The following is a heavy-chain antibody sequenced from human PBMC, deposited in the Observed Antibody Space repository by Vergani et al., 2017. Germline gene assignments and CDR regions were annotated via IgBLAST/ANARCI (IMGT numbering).Heavy chain of an antibody. CDR1: GFTFSSYA. D-gene: IGHD6-19*01. CDR2: ISYDGSNK. CDR3: ARDSSGWPGYFDL. Sequence: QVQLVESGGGVVQPGRSLRLSCAASGFTFSSYAMHWVRQAPGKGLEWVAVISYDGSNKYYADSVKGRFTISRDNAKNSLYLQMNSLGAEDTAVYYCARDSSGWPGYFDLWGRGTLVTVSS. J-gene: IGHJ2*01. V-gene: IGHV3-30-3*01.